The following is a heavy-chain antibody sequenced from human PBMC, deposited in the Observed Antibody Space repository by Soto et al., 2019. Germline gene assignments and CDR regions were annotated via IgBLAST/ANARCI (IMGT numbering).Heavy chain of an antibody. CDR1: GFTFSSYG. CDR3: ASGFRGVIFGTRFDY. CDR2: IWYDGSNK. J-gene: IGHJ4*02. D-gene: IGHD3-10*01. V-gene: IGHV3-33*01. Sequence: QVQLVESGGGVVQPGRSLRLSCAASGFTFSSYGMHWVRQAPGKGLERVAVIWYDGSNKYYADSVKGRFTISRDNSKNTLYLQMNCLRAEDTAVYYCASGFRGVIFGTRFDYWGQGTLVTVSS.